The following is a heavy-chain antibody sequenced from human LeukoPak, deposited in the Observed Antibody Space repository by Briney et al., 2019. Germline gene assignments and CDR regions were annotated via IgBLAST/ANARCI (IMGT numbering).Heavy chain of an antibody. J-gene: IGHJ6*03. CDR2: IYYSGGT. Sequence: SETLSLTCTVSGGSISSYYWSWIRQPPGKGLEWTGYIYYSGGTNYNPSLKSRVTISVDTSKNQFSLKLSSVTAADTAVYYCARGAGYYDFWSGYYTGDYYYYMDVWGKGTTVTVSS. D-gene: IGHD3-3*01. V-gene: IGHV4-59*01. CDR3: ARGAGYYDFWSGYYTGDYYYYMDV. CDR1: GGSISSYY.